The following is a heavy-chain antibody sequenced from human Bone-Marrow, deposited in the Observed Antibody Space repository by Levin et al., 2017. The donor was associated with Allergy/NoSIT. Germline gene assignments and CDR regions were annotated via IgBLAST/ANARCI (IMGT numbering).Heavy chain of an antibody. CDR2: IRSKAYGGTT. CDR1: GFTFGDYA. Sequence: GGSLRLSCTASGFTFGDYAMSWVRQAPGKGLEWVGFIRSKAYGGTTEYAASVKGRFTISRDDSKSIAYLQMNSLKTEDTAVYYCTRDGYYYDSSGYYGLDYWGQGTLVTVSS. V-gene: IGHV3-49*04. J-gene: IGHJ4*02. D-gene: IGHD3-22*01. CDR3: TRDGYYYDSSGYYGLDY.